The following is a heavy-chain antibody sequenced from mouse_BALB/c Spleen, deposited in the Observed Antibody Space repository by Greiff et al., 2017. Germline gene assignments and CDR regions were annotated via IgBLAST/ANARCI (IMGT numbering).Heavy chain of an antibody. D-gene: IGHD2-1*01. V-gene: IGHV5-6-3*01. CDR1: GFTFSNYG. CDR2: INSNGGST. J-gene: IGHJ3*01. CDR3: ARVYSFAY. Sequence: EVQLVESGGGLVQPGGSLKLSCAASGFTFSNYGMSWVRQTPDKRLELVATINSNGGSTYYPDSVKGRFTIARDNAKNTLYLQMSSLKSEDTAMYYCARVYSFAYWGQGTLVTVSA.